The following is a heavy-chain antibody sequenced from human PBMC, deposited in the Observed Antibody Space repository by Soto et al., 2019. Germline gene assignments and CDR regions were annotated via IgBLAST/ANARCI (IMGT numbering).Heavy chain of an antibody. CDR3: ARGPGDYYYGMAV. CDR1: GYSFTSSW. V-gene: IGHV5-51*01. CDR2: IYPGDSDT. J-gene: IGHJ6*02. D-gene: IGHD3-10*01. Sequence: GESLKISCXGSGYSFTSSWIGWVRQMPGKGLEWMGIIYPGDSDTRYSPSFQGQVTISADKSISTAYLQWSSLKASDTAMYYCARGPGDYYYGMAVWGQGTTVTVSS.